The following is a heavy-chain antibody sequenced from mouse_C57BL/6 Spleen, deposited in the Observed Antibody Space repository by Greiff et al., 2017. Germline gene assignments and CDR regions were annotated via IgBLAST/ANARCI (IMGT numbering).Heavy chain of an antibody. CDR2: IYPGSGNT. V-gene: IGHV1-66*01. Sequence: QVQLQQSGPELVKPGASVKISCKASGYSFTSYYIHWVKQRPGQGLEWIGWIYPGSGNTKYNEKFKGKATLTADTSSSTAYMQLSSLTSEDSAVYYCARDYYYGSSYRYFDVWGTGTTVTVSS. CDR1: GYSFTSYY. J-gene: IGHJ1*03. CDR3: ARDYYYGSSYRYFDV. D-gene: IGHD1-1*01.